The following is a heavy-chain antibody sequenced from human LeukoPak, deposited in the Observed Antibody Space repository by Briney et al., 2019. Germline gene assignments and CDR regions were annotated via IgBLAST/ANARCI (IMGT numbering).Heavy chain of an antibody. J-gene: IGHJ4*02. CDR3: ARAPTQWGFDY. V-gene: IGHV4-38-2*02. CDR1: GYSISIGYY. D-gene: IGHD3-16*01. CDR2: IYHSGRT. Sequence: SSATLSLTCTVSGYSISIGYYWGWIRQPPGKGLEWIGSIYHSGRTYYNPSLKTRVAISLDTSKNQFSLKLSSVTAADTAVYYCARAPTQWGFDYWGQGTLVTVSS.